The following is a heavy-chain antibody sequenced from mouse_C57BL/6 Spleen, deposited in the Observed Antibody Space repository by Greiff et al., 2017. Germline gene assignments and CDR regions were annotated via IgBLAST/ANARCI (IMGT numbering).Heavy chain of an antibody. V-gene: IGHV1-22*01. CDR1: GYTFTDYN. CDR2: INPNNGGT. D-gene: IGHD1-1*01. CDR3: VPYYYGSSWYFDV. J-gene: IGHJ1*03. Sequence: EVQLQQSGPELVKPGASVKMSCKASGYTFTDYNMHWVKQSHGKSLEWIGYINPNNGGTSYNQKFKGKATLTVNKSSSTAYMELRSLTSEDSAVYYGVPYYYGSSWYFDVWGTGTTVTVSS.